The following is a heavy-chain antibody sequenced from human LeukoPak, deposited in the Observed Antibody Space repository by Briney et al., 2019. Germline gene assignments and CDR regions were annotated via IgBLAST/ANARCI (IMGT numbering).Heavy chain of an antibody. D-gene: IGHD3-10*01. J-gene: IGHJ6*03. CDR1: GYTFTGYY. CDR3: ARDLNRLGRVWYYYGSGSYPPQYYMDV. CDR2: INPNSGGT. V-gene: IGHV1-2*02. Sequence: ASVRVSCKASGYTFTGYYMHWVRQAPGQGLEWMGWINPNSGGTNYAQKFQGRVTMTRDTSISTAYMELSRLRSDDTAVYYCARDLNRLGRVWYYYGSGSYPPQYYMDVWGKGTTVTISS.